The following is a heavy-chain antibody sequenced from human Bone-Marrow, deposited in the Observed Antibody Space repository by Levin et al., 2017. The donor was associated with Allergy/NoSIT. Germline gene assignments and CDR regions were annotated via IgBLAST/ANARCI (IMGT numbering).Heavy chain of an antibody. D-gene: IGHD2-21*01. J-gene: IGHJ4*02. CDR1: GFTFGDYA. V-gene: IGHV3-23*01. CDR3: AKGTSNSHYYFDY. CDR2: LSAISGVT. Sequence: PGGSLRLSCTASGFTFGDYAMGWVRQAPGKGLEWVAALSAISGVTNYAASVTGRFIISRDDSKYRLYLQMDSLRAEDTAVYRCAKGTSNSHYYFDYWGQGALVTVSS.